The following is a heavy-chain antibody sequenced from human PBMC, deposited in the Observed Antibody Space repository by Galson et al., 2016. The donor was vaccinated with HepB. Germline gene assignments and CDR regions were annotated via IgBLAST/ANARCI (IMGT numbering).Heavy chain of an antibody. D-gene: IGHD2-8*02. CDR2: INQGGSEN. CDR1: GFTFSSNW. CDR3: VRDIHYTGGGGYYRAFDI. V-gene: IGHV3-7*04. J-gene: IGHJ3*02. Sequence: SLRLSCAASGFTFSSNWMNWVRQTPGKGLEWVANINQGGSENNYVDAVKGRFTISRENAKNSLYLQMHSLRVEDKAVYYCVRDIHYTGGGGYYRAFDIWGQGTMVTVSS.